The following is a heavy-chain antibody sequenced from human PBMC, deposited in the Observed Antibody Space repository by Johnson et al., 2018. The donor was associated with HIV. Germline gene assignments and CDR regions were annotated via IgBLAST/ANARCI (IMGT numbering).Heavy chain of an antibody. V-gene: IGHV3-33*01. CDR3: FIPPDAFDI. CDR2: IWYDGTNK. J-gene: IGHJ3*02. Sequence: VQLVESGGGVVQPGRSLRLSCAASGFTFSSYGMHWVRQAPGKGLEWVALIWYDGTNKYYADSVKGRFTISRDNSKNSLYLQMNSLRAEDTAVYYCFIPPDAFDIWGQGTLVTVSS. CDR1: GFTFSSYG. D-gene: IGHD3-16*01.